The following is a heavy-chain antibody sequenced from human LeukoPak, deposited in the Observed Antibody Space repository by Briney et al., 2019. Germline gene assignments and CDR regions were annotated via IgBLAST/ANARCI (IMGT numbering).Heavy chain of an antibody. CDR2: MNPNSGNT. CDR3: ARGMSGYSYGPNWFDL. V-gene: IGHV1-8*01. D-gene: IGHD5-18*01. CDR1: GYTFTSYD. Sequence: ASVKVSCKASGYTFTSYDINWVRQATGQGLEWMGWMNPNSGNTGYAQKFQGRVTMTRNTSISTAYMELSSLRSEDTAVYYCARGMSGYSYGPNWFDLWGRGTLVTVSS. J-gene: IGHJ2*01.